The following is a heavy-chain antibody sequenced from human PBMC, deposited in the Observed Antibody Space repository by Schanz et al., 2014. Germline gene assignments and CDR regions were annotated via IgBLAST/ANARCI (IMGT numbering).Heavy chain of an antibody. J-gene: IGHJ3*02. CDR2: ISRDGTTS. Sequence: VQLVESGGGLVKPGGSLRLSCAGSGFTFSDYYMIWIRQAPGKGLEWLSYISRDGTTSYYADSVKGRFTISRDNAKNSLYLEMTSLRGEDTAVYYCARENLNWEAFDIWGQGTVVTVSS. CDR3: ARENLNWEAFDI. CDR1: GFTFSDYY. V-gene: IGHV3-11*01. D-gene: IGHD7-27*01.